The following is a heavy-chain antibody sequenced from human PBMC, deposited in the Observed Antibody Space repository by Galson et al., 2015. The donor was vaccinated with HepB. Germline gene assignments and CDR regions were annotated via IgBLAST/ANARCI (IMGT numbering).Heavy chain of an antibody. CDR1: GFTFSSYA. V-gene: IGHV3-23*01. CDR2: ISGSGGST. Sequence: SLRLSCAASGFTFSSYAMSWVRQAPGKGLEWVSAISGSGGSTYYADSVKGRFTISRDNSKNTLYLQMNSLRAEDTAVYYCAKDATTHRGAVAGTGEFDYWGQGTLVTASS. J-gene: IGHJ4*02. CDR3: AKDATTHRGAVAGTGEFDY. D-gene: IGHD6-19*01.